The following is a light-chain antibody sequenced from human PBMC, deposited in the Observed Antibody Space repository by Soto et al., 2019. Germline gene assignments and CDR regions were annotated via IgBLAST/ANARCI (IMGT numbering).Light chain of an antibody. CDR3: FSYTTSSTYV. J-gene: IGLJ1*01. Sequence: SVLPQPASLSGSPGQSITISCTGTSSDVGAYNYVSWYQQLPGKAPKLMIYDVSNRPSGVSNRFSGSKSGNTASLTISGLQAEDETDYYCFSYTTSSTYVFGTGTKVTVL. V-gene: IGLV2-14*03. CDR2: DVS. CDR1: SSDVGAYNY.